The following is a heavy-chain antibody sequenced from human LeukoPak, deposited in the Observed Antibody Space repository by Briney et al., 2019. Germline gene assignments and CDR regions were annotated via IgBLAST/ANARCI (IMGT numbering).Heavy chain of an antibody. Sequence: PGGSLRLSCAASGFTFSSYAMSWVRQAPGKGLEWVSAISGSGGNTYSADSVKGRFTISRDNSRNTLYLQMNSLRPDDTAVYYCAKLYGSGTYYNYFHYWGQGTLVTVSS. CDR1: GFTFSSYA. CDR2: ISGSGGNT. J-gene: IGHJ4*02. CDR3: AKLYGSGTYYNYFHY. D-gene: IGHD3-10*01. V-gene: IGHV3-23*01.